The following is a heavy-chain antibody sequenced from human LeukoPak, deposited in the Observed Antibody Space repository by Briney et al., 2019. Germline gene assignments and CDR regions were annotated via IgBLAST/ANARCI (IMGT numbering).Heavy chain of an antibody. Sequence: SDPLSLTCSVSGGSISSLYWRWPRQPRGRGLEWIGNIYYSGSTNYNPSLKSRVTISVDTSKNQFSLKLSSVTAADTAVYYCARDGLWFGASFYYGMDVWGKGTTVTVSS. J-gene: IGHJ6*04. CDR2: IYYSGST. V-gene: IGHV4-59*11. D-gene: IGHD3-10*01. CDR3: ARDGLWFGASFYYGMDV. CDR1: GGSISSLY.